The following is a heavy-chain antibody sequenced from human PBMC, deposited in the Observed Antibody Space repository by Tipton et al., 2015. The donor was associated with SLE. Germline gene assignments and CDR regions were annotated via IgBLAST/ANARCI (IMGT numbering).Heavy chain of an antibody. CDR1: GGSISSGSYY. Sequence: TLSLTCTVSGGSISSGSYYWSWIRQPAGKGLEWIGRIYTSGSTNYNPSLKSRVTISADTSKNQFSLKLSSVSAAVTAVYYCARDLAYCSSTSCFDYFDYWGQGTLVTVSS. V-gene: IGHV4-61*02. CDR3: ARDLAYCSSTSCFDYFDY. D-gene: IGHD2-2*01. J-gene: IGHJ4*02. CDR2: IYTSGST.